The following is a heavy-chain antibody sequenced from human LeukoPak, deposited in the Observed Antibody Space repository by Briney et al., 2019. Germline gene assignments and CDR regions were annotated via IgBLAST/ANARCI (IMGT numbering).Heavy chain of an antibody. CDR3: ARAPPRNYFFDP. Sequence: GASVKVSCKASGYTFTSYAMHWVRQAPGQRLEWMGWINAGNGNTKYSQKFQGRVTITRDTSASTAYMELSSLRSEDTAVYYCARAPPRNYFFDPGGQGTLVTVSS. CDR1: GYTFTSYA. D-gene: IGHD1-7*01. CDR2: INAGNGNT. J-gene: IGHJ5*02. V-gene: IGHV1-3*01.